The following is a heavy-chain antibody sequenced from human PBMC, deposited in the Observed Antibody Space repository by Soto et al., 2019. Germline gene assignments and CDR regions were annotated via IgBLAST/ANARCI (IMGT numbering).Heavy chain of an antibody. CDR2: ISYDGSNK. V-gene: IGHV3-30*03. Sequence: LRDCYAAAGFTFSSYGVHWVRQAPGKGLEWVAVISYDGSNKYYADSVKGRFTISRDNSKNTLYLQMNSLRAEDTAVYYCARDAWGGPSGQGILVTVSS. D-gene: IGHD3-10*01. CDR3: ARDAWGGP. J-gene: IGHJ5*02. CDR1: GFTFSSYG.